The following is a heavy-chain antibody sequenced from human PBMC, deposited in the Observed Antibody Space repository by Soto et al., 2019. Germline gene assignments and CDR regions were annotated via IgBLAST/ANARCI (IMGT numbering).Heavy chain of an antibody. Sequence: PSETLSLTCSVSGDSISNLDYFWAWIRQPPGQALEYIGYIYKSATTYYNPSFESRVAISVDPSKSQFSLNVTSVTAADTAVYFCARGRYCLTGRCFPNWFDSWGQGALVTVPS. CDR2: IYKSATT. CDR3: ARGRYCLTGRCFPNWFDS. CDR1: GDSISNLDYF. V-gene: IGHV4-30-4*01. J-gene: IGHJ5*01. D-gene: IGHD2-15*01.